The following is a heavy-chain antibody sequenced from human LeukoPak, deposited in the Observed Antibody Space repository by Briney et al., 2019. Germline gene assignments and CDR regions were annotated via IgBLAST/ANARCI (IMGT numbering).Heavy chain of an antibody. CDR2: IYHSGST. D-gene: IGHD3-3*01. CDR1: GGSISSGGYS. J-gene: IGHJ6*02. Sequence: PSETLSLTCAVSGGSISSGGYSWSWIRQPPGKGLEWIGYIYHSGSTYYNPSLKSRVTIAGDKSKNQFSLKLSSVTAADTAVYYCARGGSNDFWSGGYYYGMDVWGQGTTVTVSS. CDR3: ARGGSNDFWSGGYYYGMDV. V-gene: IGHV4-30-2*01.